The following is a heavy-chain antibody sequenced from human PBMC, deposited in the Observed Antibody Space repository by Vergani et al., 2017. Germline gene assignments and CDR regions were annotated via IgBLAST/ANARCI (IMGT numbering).Heavy chain of an antibody. CDR1: GFTFSSYA. V-gene: IGHV3-23*01. D-gene: IGHD6-13*01. CDR3: ARDTAAGHPFDY. CDR2: ISGSGGST. Sequence: EVQLLESGGGLVQPGGSLRLSCAASGFTFSSYAMSWVRQAPGKGLEWVSAISGSGGSTYYADSVKGRFTISRDNAKNSLYLQMNSLRDEDTAVYYCARDTAAGHPFDYWGQGTLVTVSS. J-gene: IGHJ4*02.